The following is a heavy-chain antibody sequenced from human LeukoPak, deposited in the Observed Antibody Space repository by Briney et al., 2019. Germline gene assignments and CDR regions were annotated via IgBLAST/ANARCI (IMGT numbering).Heavy chain of an antibody. D-gene: IGHD3-16*02. CDR2: ITSSGSYI. CDR3: ARVPAGVIGMKDAFDI. J-gene: IGHJ3*02. Sequence: PGGSLRLSCAASAFSFSNYNMNWVRQAPGKGLEWVSSITSSGSYIYYADSVKGRFTISRDNAKNSLYLQLNSLRAEDTAVYYCARVPAGVIGMKDAFDIWGQGTMVTVSS. CDR1: AFSFSNYN. V-gene: IGHV3-21*01.